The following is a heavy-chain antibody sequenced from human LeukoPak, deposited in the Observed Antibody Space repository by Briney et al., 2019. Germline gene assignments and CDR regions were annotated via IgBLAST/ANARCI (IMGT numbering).Heavy chain of an antibody. D-gene: IGHD1-26*01. V-gene: IGHV3-30*02. CDR2: IRYDGSNK. Sequence: PGGSLRLSCAASGFTFSSYGMHWVRQAPGKGLEWVAFIRYDGSNKYYADSVKGRFTISRDNSKNTLYLQMNSLRAEDTAVYYCAKEEEWELLSPPAGHLDYWGQGTLVTVSS. CDR3: AKEEEWELLSPPAGHLDY. J-gene: IGHJ4*02. CDR1: GFTFSSYG.